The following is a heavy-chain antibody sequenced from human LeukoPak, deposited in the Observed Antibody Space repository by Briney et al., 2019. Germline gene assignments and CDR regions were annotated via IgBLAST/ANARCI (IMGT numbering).Heavy chain of an antibody. CDR2: IYTSGST. Sequence: PSETLSLTCTVSGGSISSGSYYWSWIRQPAGKGLEWIGRIYTSGSTNYNPSLKSRVTLSVDTSKNQFSPKLSSVTAADTAVYYCARGNWNFDYWGQGTLVTVS. J-gene: IGHJ4*02. CDR1: GGSISSGSYY. V-gene: IGHV4-61*02. D-gene: IGHD1-20*01. CDR3: ARGNWNFDY.